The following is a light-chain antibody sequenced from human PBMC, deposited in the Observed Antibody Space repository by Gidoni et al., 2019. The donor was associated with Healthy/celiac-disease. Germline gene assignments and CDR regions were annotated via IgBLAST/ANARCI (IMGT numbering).Light chain of an antibody. V-gene: IGKV1-5*03. J-gene: IGKJ1*01. CDR1: QSISSW. CDR3: QQYNSSSWT. CDR2: KAS. Sequence: DIQMTQSPSTLSASVGDRVTITCRASQSISSWLAWYQQKPGQAPKLLIYKASSLESGVPSRFSGSGSGTEFTLTISSLQPDDCATYYCQQYNSSSWTFGQGTKVEIK.